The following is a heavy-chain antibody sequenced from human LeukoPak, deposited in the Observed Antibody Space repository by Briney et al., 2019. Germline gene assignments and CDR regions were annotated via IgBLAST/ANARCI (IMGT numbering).Heavy chain of an antibody. D-gene: IGHD4-17*01. V-gene: IGHV4-39*01. Sequence: GSLRLSCAASGFTFSSYSMNWARQPPGKGLEWIGSIYHSGSTYYNPSLKSRVTISVDTSRNQFSLNLSSVTAADTAVYYCARHYGPWGQGTLVAVSS. CDR1: GFTFSSYSMN. J-gene: IGHJ5*02. CDR3: ARHYGP. CDR2: IYHSGST.